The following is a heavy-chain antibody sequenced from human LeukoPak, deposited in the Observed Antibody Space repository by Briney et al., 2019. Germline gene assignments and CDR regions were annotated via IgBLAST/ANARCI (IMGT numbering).Heavy chain of an antibody. D-gene: IGHD3-16*02. CDR2: IYTTGRT. CDR1: GGSINSCW. CDR3: ARAGYTISSYRFDY. J-gene: IGHJ4*02. V-gene: IGHV4-4*07. Sequence: SETLSLTCSVSGGSINSCWWSWIRQPAGKGLEFIGRIYTTGRTNYNPSLKSRVSMSVDTSKNKFSLELRSVTAADTAVYFCARAGYTISSYRFDYWGPGALVTVSP.